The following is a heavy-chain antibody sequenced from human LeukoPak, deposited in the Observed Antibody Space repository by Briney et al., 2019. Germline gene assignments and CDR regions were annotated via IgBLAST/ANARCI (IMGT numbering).Heavy chain of an antibody. CDR3: ARGSIPRSGLLDI. CDR1: GFIFSSYA. J-gene: IGHJ3*02. D-gene: IGHD3-10*01. V-gene: IGHV3-30-3*01. Sequence: PGGFLRLSCAASGFIFSSYAMHWVRQAPGKGLEWVTIISDDGNNKYYADSVKGRFTISRDNSKNTLYLQMNSLRAEDTAAYYCARGSIPRSGLLDIWGQGKMITVSS. CDR2: ISDDGNNK.